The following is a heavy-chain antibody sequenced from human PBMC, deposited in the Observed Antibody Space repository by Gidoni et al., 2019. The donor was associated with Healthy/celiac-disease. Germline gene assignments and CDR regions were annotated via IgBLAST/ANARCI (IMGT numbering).Heavy chain of an antibody. J-gene: IGHJ3*02. CDR2: ISGSGGST. V-gene: IGHV3-23*01. Sequence: EVQLLESGGGLVQPGGSLRLSCAASGFTFRSYAMSWVRQAPGKGLEWVSAISGSGGSTYYADSVKGRFTISRDNSKNTLYLQMNSLRAEDTAVYYCAKSASVLQLDKTDAFDIWGQGTMVTVSS. CDR1: GFTFRSYA. CDR3: AKSASVLQLDKTDAFDI. D-gene: IGHD6-13*01.